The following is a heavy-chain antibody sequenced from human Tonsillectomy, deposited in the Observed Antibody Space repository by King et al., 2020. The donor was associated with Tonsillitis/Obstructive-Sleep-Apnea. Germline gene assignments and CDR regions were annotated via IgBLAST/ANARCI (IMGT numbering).Heavy chain of an antibody. J-gene: IGHJ6*03. Sequence: VQLVESGGGLVKPGGSLRLSCAASGLTFSNAWMSWVRQAPGKGLEWVGRIKSKTDGGTTDYAAPVKGRFTISRDDSKNTQDLQMNSLKTEDTAVYYFTTALYCSSTSCYRVGNSYYYYYYMDVWGKGTTVTVSS. D-gene: IGHD2-2*01. CDR1: GLTFSNAW. CDR2: IKSKTDGGTT. CDR3: TTALYCSSTSCYRVGNSYYYYYYMDV. V-gene: IGHV3-15*01.